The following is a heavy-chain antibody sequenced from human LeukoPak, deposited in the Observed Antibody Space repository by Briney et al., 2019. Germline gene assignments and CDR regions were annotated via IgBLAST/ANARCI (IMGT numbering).Heavy chain of an antibody. D-gene: IGHD6-19*01. CDR2: IKTKTDGGTT. CDR1: GFIVSSNY. Sequence: GGSLRLSCEASGFIVSSNYMSWVRQAPGKGLEWVGRIKTKTDGGTTDYGAPVKGRFTISRDDSKTTLYLQMNSLKTEDTAVYYCTTDRTAGSRDWYGYYGDYWGQGALVTVSS. CDR3: TTDRTAGSRDWYGYYGDY. J-gene: IGHJ4*02. V-gene: IGHV3-15*01.